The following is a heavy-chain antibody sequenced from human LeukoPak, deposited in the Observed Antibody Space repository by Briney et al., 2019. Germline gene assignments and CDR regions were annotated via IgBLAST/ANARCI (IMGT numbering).Heavy chain of an antibody. CDR2: IIPILGIA. J-gene: IGHJ1*01. CDR1: GGTFSSYA. Sequence: SEKVSCKASGGTFSSYAISWVRQAPGQGLEWMGRIIPILGIANYAQKFQGRVTITADKSTSTAYMELSSLRSEDTAVYYCAREDSSGYNPSFQHWGQGTLVTVSS. CDR3: AREDSSGYNPSFQH. V-gene: IGHV1-69*04. D-gene: IGHD3-22*01.